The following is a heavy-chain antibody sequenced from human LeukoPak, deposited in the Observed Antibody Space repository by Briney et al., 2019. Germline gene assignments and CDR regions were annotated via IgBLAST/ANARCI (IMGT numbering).Heavy chain of an antibody. CDR1: GGSISSGGYY. V-gene: IGHV4-31*03. D-gene: IGHD3-10*01. CDR3: ARDSSTRGGFDY. J-gene: IGHJ4*01. Sequence: PSETLSLTCTVSGGSISSGGYYWSWIRQHPGKGLEWIGYIYYSGSTYYNPSLKSRVTISVDTSKNQFSLKLSSVTAADTAVYYCARDSSTRGGFDYWGHGTLVTVSS. CDR2: IYYSGST.